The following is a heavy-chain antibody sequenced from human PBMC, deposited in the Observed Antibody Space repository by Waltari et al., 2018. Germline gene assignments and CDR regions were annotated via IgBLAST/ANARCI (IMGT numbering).Heavy chain of an antibody. Sequence: QVQLVQSGAEVKKPGASVKVSCKVSGYTLTDLSMHWVRQAPGKGLEWMGGFDPEDGETIYAQKFQGRVTMTEDTSTDTAYMELSSLRSEDTAVYYCATDKYCSSTSCFYYYYGMDVWGQGTTVTVSS. CDR2: FDPEDGET. CDR3: ATDKYCSSTSCFYYYYGMDV. D-gene: IGHD2-2*01. CDR1: GYTLTDLS. V-gene: IGHV1-24*01. J-gene: IGHJ6*02.